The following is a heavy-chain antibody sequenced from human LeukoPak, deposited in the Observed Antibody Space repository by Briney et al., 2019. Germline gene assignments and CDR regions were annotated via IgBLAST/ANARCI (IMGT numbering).Heavy chain of an antibody. Sequence: SETLSLTCAVSGGSIRNSSFYWGWIRQPPGKGLEWIGEINQSGVANHNPSLKSRLTISVDTSKNQFSLNLNSVTAADTAMYYCARGPAVASRGLSVWGQGSLVTVSS. V-gene: IGHV4-39*07. CDR2: INQSGVA. CDR3: ARGPAVASRGLSV. CDR1: GGSIRNSSFY. J-gene: IGHJ4*02. D-gene: IGHD6-19*01.